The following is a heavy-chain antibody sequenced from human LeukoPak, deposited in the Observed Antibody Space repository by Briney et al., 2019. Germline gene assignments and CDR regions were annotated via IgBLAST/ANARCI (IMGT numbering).Heavy chain of an antibody. CDR2: ISSSSSYI. CDR1: GFTFSSYS. Sequence: GGSLRLSCAASGFTFSSYSMNWVRQAPGKGLEWVSSISSSSSYIYYADSVKGRFTISRDNAKNSLYLQMNSLRAEDTAVYYCARDLLPYSSSWYFFYFDYWGQGTLVTVSS. CDR3: ARDLLPYSSSWYFFYFDY. J-gene: IGHJ4*02. V-gene: IGHV3-21*04. D-gene: IGHD6-13*01.